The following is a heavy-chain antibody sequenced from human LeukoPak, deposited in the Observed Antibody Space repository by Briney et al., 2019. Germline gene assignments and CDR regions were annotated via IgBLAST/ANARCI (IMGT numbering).Heavy chain of an antibody. Sequence: SETLSLTCTVSGGSISSYYWSWIRQPPGKGLEWIGSIYYSGSTYYNPSLKSRVTISVDTSKNQFSLKLSSVTAADTAVYYCARRYDSSGYPHFDYWGQGTLVTVSS. CDR1: GGSISSYY. J-gene: IGHJ4*02. CDR2: IYYSGST. CDR3: ARRYDSSGYPHFDY. V-gene: IGHV4-39*01. D-gene: IGHD3-22*01.